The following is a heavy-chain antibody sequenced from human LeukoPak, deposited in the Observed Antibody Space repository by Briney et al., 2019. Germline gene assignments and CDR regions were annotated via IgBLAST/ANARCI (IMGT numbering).Heavy chain of an antibody. CDR3: ARVRYSSITIFGVVMAAGNYYMDV. J-gene: IGHJ6*03. CDR2: MNPNSGNT. V-gene: IGHV1-8*01. Sequence: GASVKVSCKASGYTFTSYDINWVRQATGQGLEWMGWMNPNSGNTGYAQKFQGRVTMTRNNSISTAYMELSSLRSEDTAVYYCARVRYSSITIFGVVMAAGNYYMDVWGKGTTVTVSS. D-gene: IGHD3-3*01. CDR1: GYTFTSYD.